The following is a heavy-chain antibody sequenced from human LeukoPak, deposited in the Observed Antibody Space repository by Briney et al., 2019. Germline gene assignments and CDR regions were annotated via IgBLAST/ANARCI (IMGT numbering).Heavy chain of an antibody. D-gene: IGHD1-1*01. CDR3: ARGLRRGTSFLDY. J-gene: IGHJ4*02. V-gene: IGHV4-34*01. Sequence: PSETLSLTCTVSGGSISSYYWSWIRQPPGKGLEWIGEINHSGSTNYNPSLKSRVTISVDTSKNQFSLKLSSVTAADTAVYYCARGLRRGTSFLDYWGQGTLVTVSS. CDR1: GGSISSYY. CDR2: INHSGST.